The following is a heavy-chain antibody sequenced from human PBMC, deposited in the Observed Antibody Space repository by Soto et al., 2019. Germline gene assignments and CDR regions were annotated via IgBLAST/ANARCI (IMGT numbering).Heavy chain of an antibody. V-gene: IGHV3-30*18. D-gene: IGHD6-19*01. J-gene: IGHJ4*02. CDR2: ISYDGSNK. Sequence: QVQLVESGGGVVQPGRSLRLSCAASGFTFSSYGMHWVRQAPGKGLEWVAVISYDGSNKYYADSVKGRFTISRDNSKNTLYLQMNSLRAEDTAVYYCAKDGCSGWYRSDWGQGTLVTVSS. CDR3: AKDGCSGWYRSD. CDR1: GFTFSSYG.